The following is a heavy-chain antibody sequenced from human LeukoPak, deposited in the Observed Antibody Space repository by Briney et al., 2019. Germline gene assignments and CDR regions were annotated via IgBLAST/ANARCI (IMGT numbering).Heavy chain of an antibody. CDR2: TNSSSSYT. CDR3: ARDRRSTSFSPSMDV. D-gene: IGHD2-2*01. CDR1: GFTFSDYY. V-gene: IGHV3-11*05. J-gene: IGHJ6*02. Sequence: KPAVSLRLSGSASGFTFSDYYMSWIRQAPGNGLEGCSYTNSSSSYTNYAYSVKGRFTISRDNDKTSLDLQMNSLRAEDKDVYYCARDRRSTSFSPSMDVWGQGTTVTVSS.